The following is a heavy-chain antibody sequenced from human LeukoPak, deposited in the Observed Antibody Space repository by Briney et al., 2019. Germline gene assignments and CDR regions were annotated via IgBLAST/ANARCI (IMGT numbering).Heavy chain of an antibody. Sequence: PGGPLRLSCAASGFTFSSYSMNWVRQAPGKGLEWVSSISSSSSYIYYEDSVKGRFTISRDNAKNSLYLQMNSLRAEDTAVYYCARVAAAGTFYWGQGTLVTVSS. CDR3: ARVAAAGTFY. CDR2: ISSSSSYI. J-gene: IGHJ4*02. V-gene: IGHV3-21*01. CDR1: GFTFSSYS. D-gene: IGHD6-13*01.